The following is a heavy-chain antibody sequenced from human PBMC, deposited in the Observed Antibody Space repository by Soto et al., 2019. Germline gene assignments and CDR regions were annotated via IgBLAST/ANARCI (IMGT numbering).Heavy chain of an antibody. J-gene: IGHJ6*03. CDR3: ARTVDYYYYMDG. CDR1: GGSISSYY. CDR2: IYYSGST. V-gene: IGHV4-59*08. Sequence: PSETLSLTCTVSGGSISSYYWSWIRQPPGKGLEWIGYIYYSGSTNYNPSLKSRVTISVDTSKNQFSLKLSSVTAADTAVYYCARTVDYYYYMDGRAKRTTVTVSS.